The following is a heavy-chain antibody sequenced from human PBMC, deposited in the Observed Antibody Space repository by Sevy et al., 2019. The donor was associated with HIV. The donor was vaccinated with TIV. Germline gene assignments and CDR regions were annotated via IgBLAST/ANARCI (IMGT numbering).Heavy chain of an antibody. CDR1: NDSVSSGTFH. J-gene: IGHJ4*02. CDR3: ARLRWPEAHFDY. D-gene: IGHD2-15*01. V-gene: IGHV4-61*01. CDR2: IYSSWNT. Sequence: SETLSLTCTVSNDSVSSGTFHWSWIRQPPQKGLEWIGYIYSSWNTNYNPSLKSRVTISVDTSKKQFSLRLNSVTAADTAVYYCARLRWPEAHFDYWGQGTLVTVSS.